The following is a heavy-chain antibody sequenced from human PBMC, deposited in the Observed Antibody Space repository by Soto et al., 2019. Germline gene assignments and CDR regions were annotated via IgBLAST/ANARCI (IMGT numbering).Heavy chain of an antibody. CDR3: AKDRGSSSSLGWFDP. V-gene: IGHV3-23*01. J-gene: IGHJ5*02. CDR1: GFTFSSYA. CDR2: ISGSGGST. Sequence: PGGSLRLSCAASGFTFSSYAMSWVRQAPGKGLEWVSAISGSGGSTYYADSVKGRFTISRDNSKNTLYLQMNSLRAEDTAVYYCAKDRGSSSSLGWFDPWGQGTLVTVSS. D-gene: IGHD6-13*01.